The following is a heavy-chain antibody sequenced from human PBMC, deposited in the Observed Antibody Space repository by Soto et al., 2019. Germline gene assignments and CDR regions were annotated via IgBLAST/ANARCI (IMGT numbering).Heavy chain of an antibody. Sequence: GGSLRLSCAASGFTFSSYSMNWVRQAPGKGLEWVSYISSSSSTIYYADSVKGRFTISRDNAKNSVYQQMNSLRDEDTAVYYCARDRPGYCSGGSCYLHYGMDVWGQGTTVTVSS. CDR2: ISSSSSTI. CDR1: GFTFSSYS. CDR3: ARDRPGYCSGGSCYLHYGMDV. D-gene: IGHD2-15*01. J-gene: IGHJ6*02. V-gene: IGHV3-48*02.